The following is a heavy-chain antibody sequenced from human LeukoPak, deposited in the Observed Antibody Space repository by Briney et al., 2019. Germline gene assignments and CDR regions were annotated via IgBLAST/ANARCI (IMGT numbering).Heavy chain of an antibody. D-gene: IGHD1-26*01. CDR3: ARVGSWELLTADYYYGMDV. CDR1: GSSISSYY. CDR2: IYYSGST. V-gene: IGHV4-59*01. J-gene: IGHJ6*02. Sequence: PSETLSLTCTVSGSSISSYYWSWIRQPPGKGLEWIGYIYYSGSTNYNPSLKSRVTISVDTSKNQFSLKLSSVTAADTAVYYCARVGSWELLTADYYYGMDVWGQGTTVTVSS.